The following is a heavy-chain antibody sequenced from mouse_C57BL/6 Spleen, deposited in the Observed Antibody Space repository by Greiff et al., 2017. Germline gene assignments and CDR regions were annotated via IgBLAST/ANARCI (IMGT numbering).Heavy chain of an antibody. V-gene: IGHV1-69*01. CDR1: GYTFTSYW. CDR2: IDPSDSYT. J-gene: IGHJ2*01. D-gene: IGHD2-1*01. Sequence: QVQLKQPGAELVMPGASVKLSCKASGYTFTSYWMHWVKQRPGQGLEWIGEIDPSDSYTNYNQKFKGKSTLTVDKSSSTAYMQLSSLTSEDSAVYYCARSGDGNYGNYWGQGTTLTVSS. CDR3: ARSGDGNYGNY.